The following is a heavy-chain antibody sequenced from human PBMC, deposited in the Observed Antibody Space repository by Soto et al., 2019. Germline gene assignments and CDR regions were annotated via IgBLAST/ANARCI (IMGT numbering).Heavy chain of an antibody. D-gene: IGHD3-10*01. CDR2: IKQDGSEN. CDR3: ARVEGGYYGSGSYGFDY. Sequence: EVQLVESGGGVVQPGGSLSLSCAASGFTFSNYWMTWVRQAPGKGLEWVATIKQDGSENYYVDSVKGRSTISRDNAKNSVYLHMDSLRVEDTAVYYCARVEGGYYGSGSYGFDYWGQGSLGTVSS. J-gene: IGHJ4*02. V-gene: IGHV3-7*01. CDR1: GFTFSNYW.